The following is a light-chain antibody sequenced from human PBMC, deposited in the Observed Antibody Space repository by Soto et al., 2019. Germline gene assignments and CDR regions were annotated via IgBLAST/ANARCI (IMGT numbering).Light chain of an antibody. CDR1: KCISRW. V-gene: IGKV1-12*01. CDR2: AAS. J-gene: IGKJ3*01. Sequence: DIQMNQSPSSVSASVGDRVTITCRASKCISRWLAWYQHKPGKAPNVLIYAASSFQSGVPSRFSGSGSGTDFTLTISSLQAEDFATYYCQLGNNVPFTFGRGTRVDIK. CDR3: QLGNNVPFT.